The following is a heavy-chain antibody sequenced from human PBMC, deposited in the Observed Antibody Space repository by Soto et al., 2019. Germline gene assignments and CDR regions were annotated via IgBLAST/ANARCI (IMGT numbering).Heavy chain of an antibody. CDR1: GFSLSTSGMC. V-gene: IGHV2-70*11. D-gene: IGHD3-3*02. Sequence: SGPTLVNPTQTLTLTCTFSGFSLSTSGMCVSWIRQPPGKALEWLARIDWDDDKYYSTSLKTRLTISKDTSKNQVVLTMTNMDPVDTATYYCARTTAFNSGPFLKLGDGMDVWGQGTTVTVSS. J-gene: IGHJ6*02. CDR2: IDWDDDK. CDR3: ARTTAFNSGPFLKLGDGMDV.